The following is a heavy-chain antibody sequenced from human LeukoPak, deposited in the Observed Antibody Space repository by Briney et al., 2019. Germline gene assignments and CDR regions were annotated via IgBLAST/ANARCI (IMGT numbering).Heavy chain of an antibody. Sequence: GGSLRLSCAASGFTFSSYSMNWVRQAPGKGLEWVSSISNSSNYIYYADSVKRRFTISRDNAQNSLYLQMNSLRAEDTAVYYCARGPSGFATTIFGVVDEYYVDYWGEGTLVTVSS. CDR2: ISNSSNYI. CDR3: ARGPSGFATTIFGVVDEYYVDY. V-gene: IGHV3-21*01. CDR1: GFTFSSYS. J-gene: IGHJ4*02. D-gene: IGHD3-3*01.